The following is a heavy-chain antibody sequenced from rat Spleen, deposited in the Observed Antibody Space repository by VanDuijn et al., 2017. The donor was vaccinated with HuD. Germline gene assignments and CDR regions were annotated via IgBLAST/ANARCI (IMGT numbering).Heavy chain of an antibody. CDR3: ARWGDY. V-gene: IGHV2-6*01. Sequence: VQLQESGPGLVQPSQTLSLTCTVSGFSLIRYNVHWVRQPPGKGLEWIAAISSGGSTYYNSVLKSRLSISRDTSKSQVFLKMNSLQTEDTAMYFCARWGDYWGQGVMVTVSS. J-gene: IGHJ2*01. CDR2: ISSGGST. CDR1: GFSLIRYN.